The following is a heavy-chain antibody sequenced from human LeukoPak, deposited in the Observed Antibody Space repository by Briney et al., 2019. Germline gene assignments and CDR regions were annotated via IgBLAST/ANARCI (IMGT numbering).Heavy chain of an antibody. CDR3: AHMAPYDILTGPFDY. CDR1: GFSLSTSGVG. D-gene: IGHD3-9*01. Sequence: SGPTLVKSTQTLTLTCTFSGFSLSTSGVGVGWIRKPPVKVLEWLALIYWDDDKRYSPSLKSRLTITKDTSKNQVVLTMTNMDPVDTATYYCAHMAPYDILTGPFDYWGQGTLVTVAS. CDR2: IYWDDDK. J-gene: IGHJ4*02. V-gene: IGHV2-5*02.